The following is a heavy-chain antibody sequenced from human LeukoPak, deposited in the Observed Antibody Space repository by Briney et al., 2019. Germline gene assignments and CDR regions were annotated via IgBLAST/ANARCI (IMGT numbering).Heavy chain of an antibody. CDR2: IYYSGST. Sequence: SETLSLTCTVSGGSISSSSYYWGWIRQPPGKGLEWIGSIYYSGSTYYNPSLKSRVTISVDTSKNQFSLKLSSVTAADTAVYYCARSELLWFGGVNSGFDYWGQGTLVPVSS. V-gene: IGHV4-39*07. CDR1: GGSISSSSYY. J-gene: IGHJ4*02. CDR3: ARSELLWFGGVNSGFDY. D-gene: IGHD3-10*01.